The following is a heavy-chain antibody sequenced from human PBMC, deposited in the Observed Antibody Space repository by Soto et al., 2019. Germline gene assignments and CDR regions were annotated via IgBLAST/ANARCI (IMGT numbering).Heavy chain of an antibody. D-gene: IGHD2-15*01. CDR3: ARDRGCSGGICYRDLGY. CDR1: GFTFSRYS. Sequence: EVQLVESGGGLVQPGGSLRLSCAASGFTFSRYSMSWVRQAPGKGLEWVSYISSTSNTIYYADSVKGRFTISRDNAKNSRSLHMNSLSAEDTAVYYCARDRGCSGGICYRDLGYWGQGTLVTVSS. CDR2: ISSTSNTI. V-gene: IGHV3-48*01. J-gene: IGHJ4*02.